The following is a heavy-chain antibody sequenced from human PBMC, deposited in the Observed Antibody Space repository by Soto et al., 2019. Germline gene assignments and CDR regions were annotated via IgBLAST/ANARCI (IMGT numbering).Heavy chain of an antibody. J-gene: IGHJ4*02. CDR1: GFSFSSYA. CDR3: AKDQPDYGDYVGYFDY. D-gene: IGHD4-17*01. Sequence: GXSLRLSCAASGFSFSSYAMSWVRQAPVKGLEWVSAISGSGGSTYYADSVKGRFTISRDNSKNTLYLQMNSLRAEDTAVYYCAKDQPDYGDYVGYFDYWGQGTLVTVSS. CDR2: ISGSGGST. V-gene: IGHV3-23*01.